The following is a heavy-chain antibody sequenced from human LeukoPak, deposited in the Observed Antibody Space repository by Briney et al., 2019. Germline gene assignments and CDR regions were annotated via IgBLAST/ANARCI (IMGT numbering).Heavy chain of an antibody. CDR3: ARVIDGDAFDI. CDR2: VNPSGGST. V-gene: IGHV1-46*01. CDR1: GYTFTSYY. Sequence: ASVKVSCKASGYTFTSYYMHWVRQAPGQGLEWMGIVNPSGGSTSYAQKFQGRVTMTRDTSTSTAYMELSSLRSEDTAVYYCARVIDGDAFDIWGQGTMVTVSS. J-gene: IGHJ3*02.